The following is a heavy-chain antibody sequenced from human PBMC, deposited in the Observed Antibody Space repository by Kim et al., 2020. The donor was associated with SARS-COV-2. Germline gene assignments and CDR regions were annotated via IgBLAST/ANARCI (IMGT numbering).Heavy chain of an antibody. CDR2: ISSSSSYI. J-gene: IGHJ4*02. CDR1: GFTFSSYS. V-gene: IGHV3-21*01. Sequence: GGSLRLSCAASGFTFSSYSMNWVRQAPGKGLEWVSSISSSSSYIYYADSVKGRFTISRDNAKNSLYLQMNSLRAEDTAVYYCARGPWDWTAAGWVNYDYVPRGYYFDYWGQGTLVTVSS. CDR3: ARGPWDWTAAGWVNYDYVPRGYYFDY. D-gene: IGHD3-16*01.